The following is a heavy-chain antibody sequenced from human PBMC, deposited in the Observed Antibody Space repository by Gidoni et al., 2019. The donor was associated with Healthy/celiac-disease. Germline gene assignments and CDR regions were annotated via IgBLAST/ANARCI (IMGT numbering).Heavy chain of an antibody. CDR2: ISWNSGSI. CDR3: AKAVLGGDYVGALAFDI. V-gene: IGHV3-9*01. J-gene: IGHJ3*02. Sequence: EVQLVESGGGLVQPGRSLRLSCAASGFTFDDYAMHWVRQAPGKGLEWVSGISWNSGSIGYADSVKGRFTISRDNAKNSLYLQMNSLRAEDTALYYCAKAVLGGDYVGALAFDIWGQGTMVTVSS. D-gene: IGHD4-17*01. CDR1: GFTFDDYA.